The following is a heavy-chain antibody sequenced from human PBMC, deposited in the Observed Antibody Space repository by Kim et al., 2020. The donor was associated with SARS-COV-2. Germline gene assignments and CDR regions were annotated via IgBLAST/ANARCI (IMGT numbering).Heavy chain of an antibody. V-gene: IGHV3-9*01. Sequence: GGSLRLSCAASGFNFHDHAMHWVRQAPGKGPEWVAGLSWNSGTINYGDSVKGRFTISRDNTNNFLYLQMNSLRPEDTALYYCAKDISLDYGGGFDIWGQGTPVTVSS. CDR1: GFNFHDHA. D-gene: IGHD4-17*01. CDR2: LSWNSGTI. CDR3: AKDISLDYGGGFDI. J-gene: IGHJ3*02.